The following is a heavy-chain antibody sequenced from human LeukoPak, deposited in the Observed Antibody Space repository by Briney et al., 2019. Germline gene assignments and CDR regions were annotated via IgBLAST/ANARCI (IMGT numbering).Heavy chain of an antibody. CDR3: ARGSFIVGAIDY. Sequence: SETLSLTCTVSGGSISSYYWSWIRQPPGKGLEWIGYIYYSGSTYYNPSLKSRVTMSVDTSKNQFSLKLSSVTAADTAVYYCARGSFIVGAIDYWSQGTLVTVSS. J-gene: IGHJ4*02. CDR1: GGSISSYY. CDR2: IYYSGST. V-gene: IGHV4-59*12. D-gene: IGHD1-26*01.